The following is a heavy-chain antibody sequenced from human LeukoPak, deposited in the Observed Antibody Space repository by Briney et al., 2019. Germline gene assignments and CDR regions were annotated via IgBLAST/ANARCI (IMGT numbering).Heavy chain of an antibody. CDR3: ARGRDDYVWGSYRFDY. Sequence: SETLSLTCTVSGGSISSYYWSWIRQPPGKGLEWIGYIYYSGSTNYNPSLKSRVTISVDTSKNQFSLRLSSVTAADTAVYYCARGRDDYVWGSYRFDYWGQGTLVTVSS. J-gene: IGHJ4*02. D-gene: IGHD3-16*02. V-gene: IGHV4-59*01. CDR2: IYYSGST. CDR1: GGSISSYY.